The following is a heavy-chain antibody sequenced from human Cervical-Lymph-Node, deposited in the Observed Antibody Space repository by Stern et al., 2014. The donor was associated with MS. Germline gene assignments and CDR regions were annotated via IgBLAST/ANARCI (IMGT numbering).Heavy chain of an antibody. Sequence: VQLEESGAEVKKPGASVKVSCKASGYTFTGYYMHWVRQAPGQGLEWMGWINPNTGGTNYAQKFQGRVTMTRDTSISTAYMELSGLRSDDTAVYYCARDWLEAAAQGGMSVWGQGTTVTVSS. J-gene: IGHJ6*02. D-gene: IGHD6-13*01. V-gene: IGHV1-2*02. CDR2: INPNTGGT. CDR1: GYTFTGYY. CDR3: ARDWLEAAAQGGMSV.